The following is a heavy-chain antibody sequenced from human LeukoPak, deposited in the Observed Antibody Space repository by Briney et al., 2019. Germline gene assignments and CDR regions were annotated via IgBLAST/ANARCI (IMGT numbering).Heavy chain of an antibody. D-gene: IGHD3-16*01. J-gene: IGHJ4*02. CDR1: GFTFSSYA. Sequence: GRSLRLSCAASGFTFSSYAMHWVRQAPGKGLEWVAVISYDGSNKYYADSVKGRFTISRDNSKNTLYLQMNSLRAEDTAVYYCARVLGERERFDYWGQETLVTVSS. CDR2: ISYDGSNK. V-gene: IGHV3-30*01. CDR3: ARVLGERERFDY.